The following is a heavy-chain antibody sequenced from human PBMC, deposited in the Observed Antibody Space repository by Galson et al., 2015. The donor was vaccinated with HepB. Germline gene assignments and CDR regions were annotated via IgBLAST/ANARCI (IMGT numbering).Heavy chain of an antibody. J-gene: IGHJ4*02. D-gene: IGHD6-19*01. Sequence: SVKVSCKASGYTFTSYAIHWVRQAPGQRLEWMGWINAGNGNTKYSQKLQGRVTITRDTSASTAYMELSSLRSEDTAVYYCARDGLKSSSGWGSYWGQGTLVTVFS. V-gene: IGHV1-3*01. CDR2: INAGNGNT. CDR3: ARDGLKSSSGWGSY. CDR1: GYTFTSYA.